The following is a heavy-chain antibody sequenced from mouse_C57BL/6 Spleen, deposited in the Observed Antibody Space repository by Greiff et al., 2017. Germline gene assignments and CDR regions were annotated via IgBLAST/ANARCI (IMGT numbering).Heavy chain of an antibody. D-gene: IGHD1-1*01. V-gene: IGHV1-42*01. Sequence: VQLKQSGPELVKPGASVKISCKASGYSFTGYYMNWVKQSPEKSLEWIGEINPSTGGTTYNQKFKAKATLTVDKSSSTAYMQLKSLTSEDSAVYYCARSGATVVRGYFDVWGTGTTVTVSS. CDR1: GYSFTGYY. J-gene: IGHJ1*03. CDR3: ARSGATVVRGYFDV. CDR2: INPSTGGT.